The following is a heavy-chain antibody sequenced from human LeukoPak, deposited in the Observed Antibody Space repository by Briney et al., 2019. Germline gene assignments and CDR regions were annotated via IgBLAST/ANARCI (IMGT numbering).Heavy chain of an antibody. CDR3: ARGGLYFDWLLGFHFDY. J-gene: IGHJ4*02. D-gene: IGHD3-9*01. V-gene: IGHV3-48*04. CDR2: ISSSGSTI. Sequence: PGGSLRLSCAASGFTFDNYGMSWVRLAPGKGLEWVSYISSSGSTIYYADSVKGRFTISRDNAKNSLYLQMNSLRAEDTAVYYCARGGLYFDWLLGFHFDYWGQGTLVTVSS. CDR1: GFTFDNYG.